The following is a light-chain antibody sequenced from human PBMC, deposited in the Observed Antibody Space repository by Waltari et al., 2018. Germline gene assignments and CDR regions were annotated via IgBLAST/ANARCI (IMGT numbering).Light chain of an antibody. Sequence: DIQMTQLPSSLSASVADRVTITYRGSQDIGNYLAWYQQKPGKPPRFLIYDASTLQSAVPSRLSGSGSGTDFTLTISSLQPEDVATYYCQKYNTAPPLYAFGQGTKLEIK. CDR1: QDIGNY. CDR3: QKYNTAPPLYA. V-gene: IGKV1-27*01. CDR2: DAS. J-gene: IGKJ2*01.